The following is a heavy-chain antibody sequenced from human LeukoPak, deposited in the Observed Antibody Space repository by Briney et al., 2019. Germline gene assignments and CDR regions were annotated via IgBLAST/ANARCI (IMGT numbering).Heavy chain of an antibody. D-gene: IGHD1-26*01. CDR1: GFTFSIYS. CDR2: ISGSGGST. J-gene: IGHJ4*02. Sequence: GGSLRLSCAASGFTFSIYSMSWVRQAPGKGLEWVSDISGSGGSTYYADSVKGRFTISRDNSKNTLYLQMNSLRAEDTAVYHCAKDEVGATTSTPNWGQGTLVTVST. V-gene: IGHV3-23*01. CDR3: AKDEVGATTSTPN.